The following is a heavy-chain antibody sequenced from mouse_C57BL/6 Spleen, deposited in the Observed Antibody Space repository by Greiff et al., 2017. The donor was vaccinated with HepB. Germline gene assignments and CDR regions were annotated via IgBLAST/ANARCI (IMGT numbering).Heavy chain of an antibody. D-gene: IGHD1-1*01. CDR2: ISSGGSYT. J-gene: IGHJ4*01. CDR3: ARHSQITTVVDYYAMDY. CDR1: GFTFSSYG. Sequence: VQLQQSGGDLVKPGGSLKLSCAASGFTFSSYGMSWVRQTPDKRLEWVATISSGGSYTYYPDSVKGRFTISRDNAKNTLYLQMSSLKSEDTAMYYCARHSQITTVVDYYAMDYWGQGTSVTVSS. V-gene: IGHV5-6*01.